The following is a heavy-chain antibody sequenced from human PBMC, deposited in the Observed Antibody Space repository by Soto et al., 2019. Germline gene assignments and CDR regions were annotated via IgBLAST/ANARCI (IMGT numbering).Heavy chain of an antibody. D-gene: IGHD7-27*01. V-gene: IGHV4-39*07. CDR3: ARVPGP. CDR2: IFYSGST. CDR1: GGSISSSSYY. J-gene: IGHJ5*02. Sequence: SETLSLTCTVSGGSISSSSYYWGWIRQPPGKGLEWIGSIFYSGSTYYNPSLKSRVTISVDTSKNQFSLKLSSVAAADTAVYYCARVPGPWGQGTLDTVSS.